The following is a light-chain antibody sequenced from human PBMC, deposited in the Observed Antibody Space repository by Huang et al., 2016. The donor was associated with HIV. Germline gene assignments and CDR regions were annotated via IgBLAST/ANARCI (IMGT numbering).Light chain of an antibody. J-gene: IGKJ4*01. CDR3: QQRSAWPLT. Sequence: EIVLTQSPATLSLSPGERATLSCMASQSVHSYLAWYQQKPGQSPRRRIYDASNRATGIPARFSGSGSGTDFTLTISNLQSEDFAVYYCQQRSAWPLTFGGGTKVEI. V-gene: IGKV3-11*01. CDR1: QSVHSY. CDR2: DAS.